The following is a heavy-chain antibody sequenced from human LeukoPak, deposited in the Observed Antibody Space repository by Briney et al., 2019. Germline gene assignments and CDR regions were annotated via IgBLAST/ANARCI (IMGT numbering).Heavy chain of an antibody. D-gene: IGHD3-16*01. CDR3: ARSEGSKYYDYVWGSYGDAFDI. CDR1: GGSISSGSYY. CDR2: IYTSGST. V-gene: IGHV4-61*02. J-gene: IGHJ3*02. Sequence: PSETLSLTCTVSGGSISSGSYYWSWIRQPAGKGLEWIGRIYTSGSTNYNPSLKSRVTISVDTSKNQFSLKLSSVTAADTAVYYCARSEGSKYYDYVWGSYGDAFDIWGQGTMVTVSS.